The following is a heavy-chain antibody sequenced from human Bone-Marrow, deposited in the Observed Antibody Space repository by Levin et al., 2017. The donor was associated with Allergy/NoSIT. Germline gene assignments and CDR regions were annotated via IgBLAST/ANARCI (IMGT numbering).Heavy chain of an antibody. CDR1: GFTFSSFS. CDR2: ISSTSTFT. D-gene: IGHD6-13*01. J-gene: IGHJ4*02. Sequence: GGSLRLSCAASGFTFSSFSMNWIRQAPGKGLEWVSYISSTSTFTYYADSVKGRFTVSRDNADDSLYMQMHSLRAEDTAVYYCARDGVAAAGSPFYFDYWGLGTLVTVSS. CDR3: ARDGVAAAGSPFYFDY. V-gene: IGHV3-21*01.